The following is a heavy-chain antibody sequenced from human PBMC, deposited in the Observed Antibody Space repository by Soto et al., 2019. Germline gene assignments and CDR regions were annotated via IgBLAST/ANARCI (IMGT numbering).Heavy chain of an antibody. CDR1: GFTFSGAW. J-gene: IGHJ4*02. CDR3: VKDVPNDIYLYAY. Sequence: LRLSCAASGFTFSGAWMTWVRQAPGKGLEWVGLIKSKADGETTHYAAPVEGRFTISRDDSKSTLSLQMNSLKVEDTAVYYCVKDVPNDIYLYAYWGQGTLVTVSS. D-gene: IGHD3-16*02. CDR2: IKSKADGETT. V-gene: IGHV3-15*01.